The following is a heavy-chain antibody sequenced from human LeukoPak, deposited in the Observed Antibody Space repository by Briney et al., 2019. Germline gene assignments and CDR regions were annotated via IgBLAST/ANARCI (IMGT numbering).Heavy chain of an antibody. Sequence: GGSLRLSCAASGFIFDDYGMHWVRQPPGKGLEWVSGINWNSGRIAYAASVQGRFTISRDNAKNSLYLQMNSLRAEDTAFYYCAKAQVSDGYNYSQSWGRGTLVTVSS. D-gene: IGHD5-24*01. J-gene: IGHJ5*02. V-gene: IGHV3-9*01. CDR1: GFIFDDYG. CDR2: INWNSGRI. CDR3: AKAQVSDGYNYSQS.